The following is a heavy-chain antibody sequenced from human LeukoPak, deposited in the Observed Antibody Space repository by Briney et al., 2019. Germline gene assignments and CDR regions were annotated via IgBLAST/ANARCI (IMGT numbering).Heavy chain of an antibody. V-gene: IGHV4-4*07. CDR2: IYTSGST. J-gene: IGHJ4*02. D-gene: IGHD3-22*01. Sequence: SETLSLTCPLSAGSISSYYWSWIRQPAGKGLEWIGRIYTSGSTNYNPSLKSRVTMSVDTSKNQFSLKLSSVTAADTAVYYCARGHYDSSGYSPGYYFDYWGQGTLVTVFS. CDR1: AGSISSYY. CDR3: ARGHYDSSGYSPGYYFDY.